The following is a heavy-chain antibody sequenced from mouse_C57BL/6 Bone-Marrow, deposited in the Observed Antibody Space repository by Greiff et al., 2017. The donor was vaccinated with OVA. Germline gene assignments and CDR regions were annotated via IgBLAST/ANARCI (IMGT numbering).Heavy chain of an antibody. J-gene: IGHJ3*01. D-gene: IGHD2-4*01. V-gene: IGHV1-69*01. CDR2: IDPSDSYT. Sequence: QVQLQQSGAELVMPGASVKLSCKASGYTFTSYWMHWVKQRPGQGLEWIGEIDPSDSYTNYNQKFKGKSTLTVDKSSSTAYMQLSSLTSEDSAVYYCAKDDYDDGTWFAYWGQGTRVTVSA. CDR3: AKDDYDDGTWFAY. CDR1: GYTFTSYW.